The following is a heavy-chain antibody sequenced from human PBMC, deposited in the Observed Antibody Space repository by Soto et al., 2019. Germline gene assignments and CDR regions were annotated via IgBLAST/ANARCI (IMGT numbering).Heavy chain of an antibody. Sequence: QVQLMQSGAEVKKPGASVKVSCKASGYTFTSYYIHWVRQAPGQGLEWMGIINPSTGSASYARMFQGRVAMTRDTSTSTVYMEVSSLRSEDTAVYYCARDPNLSLPFLYYGMDVWGQGTTVTVSS. CDR1: GYTFTSYY. J-gene: IGHJ6*02. CDR2: INPSTGSA. V-gene: IGHV1-46*01. CDR3: ARDPNLSLPFLYYGMDV.